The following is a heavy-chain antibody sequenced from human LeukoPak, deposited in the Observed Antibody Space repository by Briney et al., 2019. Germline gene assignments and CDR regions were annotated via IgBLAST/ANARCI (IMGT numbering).Heavy chain of an antibody. CDR2: TNPDGSRV. Sequence: GGLLRLSCAVSGATFSTFWMHWVRQVPGKGPAWVSRTNPDGSRVDYADSVKGRFTISRDNARDTLYLQMNSLRVEDTAMYYCAFDFGGYSDTWGQGTLVTVSS. CDR1: GATFSTFW. J-gene: IGHJ5*02. D-gene: IGHD3-10*01. CDR3: AFDFGGYSDT. V-gene: IGHV3-74*01.